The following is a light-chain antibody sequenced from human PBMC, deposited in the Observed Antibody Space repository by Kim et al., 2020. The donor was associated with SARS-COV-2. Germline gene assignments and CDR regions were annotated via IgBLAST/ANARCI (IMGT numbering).Light chain of an antibody. V-gene: IGKV3-20*01. CDR1: HSLSGSY. CDR2: DVS. CDR3: HQYRTPPQT. Sequence: EIALTQSPRTLSLSPGEGATLSCRASHSLSGSYLGWYQQKPGLAPTLLMYDVSTRATGVPDRFSGRGSGTDFTLTISRLEPEDFAVYYCHQYRTPPQTFGLGTRLEIK. J-gene: IGKJ5*01.